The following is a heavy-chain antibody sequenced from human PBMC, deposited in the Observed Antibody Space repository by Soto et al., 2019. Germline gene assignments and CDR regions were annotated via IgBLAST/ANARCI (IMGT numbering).Heavy chain of an antibody. J-gene: IGHJ3*02. CDR2: IDPSDSYT. D-gene: IGHD3-22*01. Sequence: GESLKISCKGSGYSFTSYWISWVRQMPGKGLEWMGRIDPSDSYTNYSPSFQGHVTMTRDTSISTAYMELSRLRSDDTAVYYCARGRVAVVVPNDAFDIWGQGTMVTVSS. V-gene: IGHV5-10-1*01. CDR3: ARGRVAVVVPNDAFDI. CDR1: GYSFTSYW.